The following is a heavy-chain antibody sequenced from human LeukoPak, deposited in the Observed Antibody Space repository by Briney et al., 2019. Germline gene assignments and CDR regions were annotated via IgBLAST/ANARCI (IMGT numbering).Heavy chain of an antibody. J-gene: IGHJ4*02. CDR2: INHSGSA. CDR3: ARGISGSYYFGY. CDR1: GGSFSGYY. D-gene: IGHD1-26*01. Sequence: SETLSLTCAVYGGSFSGYYWSWIRQPPGKGLEWIGEINHSGSANYNPSLKSRVTISVDTSKNQFSLKLSSVTAADTAVYYCARGISGSYYFGYWGQETLVTV. V-gene: IGHV4-34*01.